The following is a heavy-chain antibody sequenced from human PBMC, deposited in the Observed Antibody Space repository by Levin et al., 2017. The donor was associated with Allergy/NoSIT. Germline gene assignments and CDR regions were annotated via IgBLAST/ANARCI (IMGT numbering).Heavy chain of an antibody. CDR1: GFTFSSYA. CDR3: AKGGDSSAWSPAD. V-gene: IGHV3-23*01. CDR2: ISGSGVST. J-gene: IGHJ4*02. Sequence: GGSLRLSCAASGFTFSSYAMSWVRQAPGKGLEWVSVISGSGVSTYYAGSVKGRFTISRDNSKNTLYLQMNSLRVEDTAVYYCAKGGDSSAWSPADWGQGTLVTVSS. D-gene: IGHD6-19*01.